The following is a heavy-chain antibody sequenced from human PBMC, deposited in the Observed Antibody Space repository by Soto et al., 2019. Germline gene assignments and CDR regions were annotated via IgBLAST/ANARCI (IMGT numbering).Heavy chain of an antibody. D-gene: IGHD3-16*01. CDR2: ITGSGDNT. J-gene: IGHJ5*02. V-gene: IGHV3-23*01. Sequence: EVQLLESGGGLVQPGGSLRLSCVASGFTFNRHAMNWVRQAPGKGLEWVSGITGSGDNTYYADSVKGRFTITRDNSKNSLYLQMNSLRADDTAIYYCEKILRVLPVGPWGQGTLVTVSS. CDR1: GFTFNRHA. CDR3: EKILRVLPVGP.